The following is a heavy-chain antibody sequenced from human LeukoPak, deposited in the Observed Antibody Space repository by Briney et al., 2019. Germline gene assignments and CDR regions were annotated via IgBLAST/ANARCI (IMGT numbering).Heavy chain of an antibody. CDR2: ISRDSSNI. D-gene: IGHD3-10*01. Sequence: PGGSLRLSCVASGFTFTGYSINWVRQAPGKGLEWVSYISRDSSNIYYADSVKGRFTISRDNSKNTLYLQMNSLRAEDTAVYYCARDLDTMVRGVISYWGQGTLVTVSS. V-gene: IGHV3-48*01. CDR3: ARDLDTMVRGVISY. CDR1: GFTFTGYS. J-gene: IGHJ4*02.